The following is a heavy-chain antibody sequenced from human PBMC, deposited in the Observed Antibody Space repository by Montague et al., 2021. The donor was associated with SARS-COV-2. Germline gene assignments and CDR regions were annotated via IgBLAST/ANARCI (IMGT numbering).Heavy chain of an antibody. D-gene: IGHD4-17*01. CDR3: AGGVAGEYGDDGKIRDFSWFDP. V-gene: IGHV4-4*02. CDR2: VYHTGST. J-gene: IGHJ5*02. CDR1: GDSISSRSW. Sequence: SETLSLTCAVSGDSISSRSWWSWVRQPPGKGLEWIADVYHTGSTNYNASLASRVSLSVDKSNNQFSLKLTSVTAADTAVYFCAGGVAGEYGDDGKIRDFSWFDPWGQGIPVTVSS.